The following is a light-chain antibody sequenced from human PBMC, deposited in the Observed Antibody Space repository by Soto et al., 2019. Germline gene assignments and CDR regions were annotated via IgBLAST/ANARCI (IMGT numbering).Light chain of an antibody. CDR3: QQYYSTPLT. CDR1: HVVLYSSNNKNY. J-gene: IGKJ4*01. CDR2: WAS. Sequence: DIVITQSPDCLAVCLGDISTIDVKSIHVVLYSSNNKNYLAWYQQKPGQPPKLLIYWASTRESGVPDRFSGSGSGTDFTLTISSLQAEDVAVYYCQQYYSTPLTFGGGTKVDIK. V-gene: IGKV4-1*01.